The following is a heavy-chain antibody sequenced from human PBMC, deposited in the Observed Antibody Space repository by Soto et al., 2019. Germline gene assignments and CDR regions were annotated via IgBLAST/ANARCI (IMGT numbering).Heavy chain of an antibody. CDR1: GFTFSSYA. Sequence: SGGSLRLSCTASGFTFSSYAMHWVRQAPGKGLEWVAVISYDGSNKYYADSVKGRFTISRDNSKNTLYLQMNSLRAEDTAVYYCARDLVSELWSRYYGMDVWGQGTTVT. V-gene: IGHV3-30-3*01. CDR2: ISYDGSNK. D-gene: IGHD5-18*01. J-gene: IGHJ6*02. CDR3: ARDLVSELWSRYYGMDV.